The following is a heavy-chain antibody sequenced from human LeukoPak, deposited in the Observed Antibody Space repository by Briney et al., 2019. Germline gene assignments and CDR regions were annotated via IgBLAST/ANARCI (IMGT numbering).Heavy chain of an antibody. CDR1: GFTFSSYA. CDR3: AKVSEQLVSTYYFDY. Sequence: GESLKISCAASGFTFSSYAMSWVRQAPGKGLEWVSAISGSGGATYCADSVKGRFTISRDNSKNTLYLQMNSLRAEDTAVYYCAKVSEQLVSTYYFDYWGQGTLVTVSS. D-gene: IGHD6-6*01. CDR2: ISGSGGAT. V-gene: IGHV3-23*01. J-gene: IGHJ4*02.